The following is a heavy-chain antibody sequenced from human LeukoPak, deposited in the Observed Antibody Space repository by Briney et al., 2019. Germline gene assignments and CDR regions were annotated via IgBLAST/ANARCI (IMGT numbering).Heavy chain of an antibody. V-gene: IGHV4-4*07. CDR3: ASSSDYGDYSIDY. Sequence: PSETLSLTCTVSGGSISGYYWSWIRQPAGKGLEWIGRIYTSGSTNYNPSLKSRVTMSVDTSKNQFSLKLSSVTAADTAVYYCASSSDYGDYSIDYWGQGTLVTVSS. D-gene: IGHD4-17*01. CDR1: GGSISGYY. J-gene: IGHJ4*02. CDR2: IYTSGST.